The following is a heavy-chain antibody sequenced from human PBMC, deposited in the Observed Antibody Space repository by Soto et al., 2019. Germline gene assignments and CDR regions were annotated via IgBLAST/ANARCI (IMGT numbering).Heavy chain of an antibody. CDR3: ARDYDSSGYPRYYFDY. Sequence: GGPLRLSCAASGFTFSSYGMHWVRQAPGKGLEWVAVIWYDGSNKYYADSVKGRFTISRDNSKNTLYLQMNSLRAEDTAVYYCARDYDSSGYPRYYFDYWGQGTLVTVSS. D-gene: IGHD3-22*01. CDR1: GFTFSSYG. V-gene: IGHV3-33*01. J-gene: IGHJ4*02. CDR2: IWYDGSNK.